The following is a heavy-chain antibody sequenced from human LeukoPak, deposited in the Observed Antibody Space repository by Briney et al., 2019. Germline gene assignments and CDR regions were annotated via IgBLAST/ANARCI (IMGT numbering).Heavy chain of an antibody. Sequence: GGSLRLSCAASGFTFSGYIITWVRQAPGKGLEWVSSITSSSSYISYAESVKGRFTISRDNAKNSLYLQMNSLRAEDTAVYYCARRGNNWDDAFDVWGQGTMVTVSS. CDR1: GFTFSGYI. CDR3: ARRGNNWDDAFDV. V-gene: IGHV3-21*01. CDR2: ITSSSSYI. J-gene: IGHJ3*01. D-gene: IGHD1-20*01.